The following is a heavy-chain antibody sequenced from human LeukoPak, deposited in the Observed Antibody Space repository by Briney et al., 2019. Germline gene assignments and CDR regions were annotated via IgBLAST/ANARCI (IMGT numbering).Heavy chain of an antibody. Sequence: ASVKVSCKASGYTFSTYGITWVREAPGQGPEWLGWISGSTGSTHYTQAVQGRVTMTTDTSTATAYMELRSLRSDDTAIYYCARVGRDCRDINCYWADWFDPWGQGTLVIVSS. D-gene: IGHD2-21*02. CDR3: ARVGRDCRDINCYWADWFDP. CDR1: GYTFSTYG. V-gene: IGHV1-18*01. J-gene: IGHJ5*02. CDR2: ISGSTGST.